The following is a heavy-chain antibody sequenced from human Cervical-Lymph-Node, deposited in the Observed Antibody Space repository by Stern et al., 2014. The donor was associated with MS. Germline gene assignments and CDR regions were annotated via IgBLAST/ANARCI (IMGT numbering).Heavy chain of an antibody. J-gene: IGHJ4*02. CDR1: GFTFSSYS. V-gene: IGHV3-21*01. Sequence: EVQLVESGGGLVQPGGSLRLSCAASGFTFSSYSMNWVRQAPGKGLEWVESISSGGSYIYYADSLKGRCTISRDNAKNSLYLQMNSLRAEDTAVYYCARGRGGNYRYYFDYWGQGTLVTVSS. D-gene: IGHD4-23*01. CDR3: ARGRGGNYRYYFDY. CDR2: ISSGGSYI.